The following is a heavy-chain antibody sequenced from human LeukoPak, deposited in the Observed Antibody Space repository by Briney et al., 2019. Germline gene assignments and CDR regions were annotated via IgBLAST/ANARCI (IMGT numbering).Heavy chain of an antibody. CDR2: ISRSGSTI. CDR1: GFTFSDYY. Sequence: GGSLRLSCAASGFTFSDYYMSWIRQAPGKGLEWVSYISRSGSTIYYADSVKGRFTISRDNAKNSLYLQMNSLRAEDTAVYYCASYDYVWGSYRHTNDWGQGTLVTVSS. J-gene: IGHJ1*01. V-gene: IGHV3-11*01. CDR3: ASYDYVWGSYRHTND. D-gene: IGHD3-16*02.